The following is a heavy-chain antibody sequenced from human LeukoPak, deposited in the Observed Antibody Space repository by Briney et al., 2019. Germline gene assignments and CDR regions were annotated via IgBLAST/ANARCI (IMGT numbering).Heavy chain of an antibody. V-gene: IGHV4-38-2*01. D-gene: IGHD2-2*01. CDR2: IYHSGST. CDR1: GYSISSAYY. CDR3: ARGFSVVSAVYYYYYMDV. Sequence: SETLSLTCAVSGYSISSAYYWGWIRQPPEKGLEWIGSIYHSGSTYHNPSLKSRVTISVDTSKNQFSLKLSSVTAADTAVYYCARGFSVVSAVYYYYYMDVWGKGTTVTVSS. J-gene: IGHJ6*03.